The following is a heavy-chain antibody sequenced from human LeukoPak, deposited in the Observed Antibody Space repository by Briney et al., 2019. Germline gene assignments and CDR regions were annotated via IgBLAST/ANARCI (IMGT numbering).Heavy chain of an antibody. CDR1: GYTFSSYA. V-gene: IGHV1-2*02. CDR3: ARGGATILAPPDY. D-gene: IGHD1-26*01. CDR2: INPNSGGT. Sequence: ASVKVSCKASGYTFSSYAMNWVRQAPGQGLEWMGWINPNSGGTNYAQKFQGRVTMTRDTSISTAYMELSRLRSDDTAVYYCARGGATILAPPDYWGQGTLVTVSS. J-gene: IGHJ4*02.